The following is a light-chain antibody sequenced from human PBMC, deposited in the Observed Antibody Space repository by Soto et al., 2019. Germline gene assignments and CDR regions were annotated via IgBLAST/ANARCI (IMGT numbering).Light chain of an antibody. CDR3: SSYTSSSLWV. CDR2: DVS. CDR1: SSDVGGFNY. Sequence: QSVLTQPASVSGFPGQSITISCTGNSSDVGGFNYVSWYQQHPGKVPKLMIYDVSNRPSGVSNRFSGSKSDNTASLTISGLQAEDEADYYCSSYTSSSLWVFGGGTKVTVL. V-gene: IGLV2-14*03. J-gene: IGLJ3*02.